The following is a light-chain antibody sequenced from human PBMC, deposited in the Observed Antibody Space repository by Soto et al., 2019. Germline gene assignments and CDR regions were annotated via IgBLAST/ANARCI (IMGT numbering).Light chain of an antibody. Sequence: EVVLTQSPGTLSFSPGERATLSCRASQSISSNYLAWYQQTPGQAPRLLMYDIFRRAGGIPDRFSGSGSGTDCTLTISRLEPEDFAVYYCEQYGTSPRTFGQGTKLEIK. V-gene: IGKV3-20*01. J-gene: IGKJ2*01. CDR3: EQYGTSPRT. CDR2: DIF. CDR1: QSISSNY.